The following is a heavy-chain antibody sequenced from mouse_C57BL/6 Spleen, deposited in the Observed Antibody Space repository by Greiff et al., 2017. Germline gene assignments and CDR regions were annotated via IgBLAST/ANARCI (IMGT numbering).Heavy chain of an antibody. J-gene: IGHJ2*01. CDR1: GYAFSSYW. CDR3: ARSRDYGTSPPDH. D-gene: IGHD1-1*01. Sequence: QVHVKQSGAELVKPGASVKISCKASGYAFSSYWLNWVKQRPGKGLEWIGQIYPGDGDTNYNGKFKGKATLTADQSSSTAYMQVSSLTSEDSAVYFCARSRDYGTSPPDHWGQGTTLTVSS. CDR2: IYPGDGDT. V-gene: IGHV1-80*01.